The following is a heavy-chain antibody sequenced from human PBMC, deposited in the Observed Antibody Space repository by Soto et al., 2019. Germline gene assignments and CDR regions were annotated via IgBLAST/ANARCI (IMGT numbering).Heavy chain of an antibody. J-gene: IGHJ6*02. CDR1: GDSVSSNSAA. V-gene: IGHV6-1*01. D-gene: IGHD1-26*01. CDR3: ARDSLAGRGYYYYGMDV. Sequence: SQTLSLTCAISGDSVSSNSAAWNWIRQSPSRGLEWLGRTYYRSKWYNDYAVSVKSRITINPDTSKNQFSLQLNSVTPEDTAVYYCARDSLAGRGYYYYGMDVWGHGTTVTVSS. CDR2: TYYRSKWYN.